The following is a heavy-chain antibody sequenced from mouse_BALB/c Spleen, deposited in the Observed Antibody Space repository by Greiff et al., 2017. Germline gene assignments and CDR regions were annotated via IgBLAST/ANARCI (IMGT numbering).Heavy chain of an antibody. CDR1: GFTFSSYA. CDR3: ARGSYGNPFDY. D-gene: IGHD2-1*01. Sequence: EVKVVESGGGLVKPGGSLKLSCAASGFTFSSYAMSWVRQTPEKRLEWVASISSGGSTYYPDSVKGRFTISRDNARNILYLQMSSLRSEDTAMYYCARGSYGNPFDYWGQGTTLTVSS. V-gene: IGHV5-6-5*01. CDR2: ISSGGST. J-gene: IGHJ2*01.